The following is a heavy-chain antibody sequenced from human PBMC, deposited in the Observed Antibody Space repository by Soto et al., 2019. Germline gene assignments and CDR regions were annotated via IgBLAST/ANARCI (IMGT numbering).Heavy chain of an antibody. Sequence: ASVKVSCKASGGTFSSYAISWVRQAPGQGLEWMGGIIPIFGTANYAQKFQGRVTITADESTSTAYMELSSLRSEDTAVYYCARHYVSDCSSTSCSYNWFDPWGQGTLVT. J-gene: IGHJ5*02. CDR1: GGTFSSYA. D-gene: IGHD2-2*01. CDR2: IIPIFGTA. CDR3: ARHYVSDCSSTSCSYNWFDP. V-gene: IGHV1-69*13.